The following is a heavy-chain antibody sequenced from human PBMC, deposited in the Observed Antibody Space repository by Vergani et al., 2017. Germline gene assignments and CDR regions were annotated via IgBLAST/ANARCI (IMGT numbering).Heavy chain of an antibody. CDR1: VFSFSDHY. Sequence: QVKLVESGGGLVKPGGSLRPSCAASVFSFSDHYMTWSRQAPGKGLEWVSYISNSGNTIEYADSVKGRFSISRDNAKSTLFLQMDSLRAEDTAVYYCARDHRDYSNYPGTFDIWGQGSMVTVSS. CDR3: ARDHRDYSNYPGTFDI. V-gene: IGHV3-11*01. D-gene: IGHD4-11*01. CDR2: ISNSGNTI. J-gene: IGHJ3*02.